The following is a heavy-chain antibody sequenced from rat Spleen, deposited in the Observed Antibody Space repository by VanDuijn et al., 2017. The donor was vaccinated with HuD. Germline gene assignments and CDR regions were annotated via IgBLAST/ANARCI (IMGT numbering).Heavy chain of an antibody. J-gene: IGHJ3*01. CDR2: IWGDGST. Sequence: QVQLKESGPGLVQPSQTLSLTCTVSGFSLTSYHVSWVRQPPGKGLEWMGGIWGDGSTDYNSVLKSRLTINRETSKSQVFLKMNSLQIEDTAMYFCARWKYTTDWFAYWGQGTLVTVSS. D-gene: IGHD1-6*01. CDR3: ARWKYTTDWFAY. V-gene: IGHV2-15*01. CDR1: GFSLTSYH.